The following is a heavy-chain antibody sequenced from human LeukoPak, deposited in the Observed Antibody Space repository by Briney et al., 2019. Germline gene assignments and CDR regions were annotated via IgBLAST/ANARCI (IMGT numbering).Heavy chain of an antibody. J-gene: IGHJ4*02. CDR1: GGAITSSY. CDR3: ARDKRIAYCSGGGRCYPYYFDS. V-gene: IGHV4-59*01. CDR2: ISNSGST. D-gene: IGHD2-15*01. Sequence: SETLSLTCTVSGGAITSSYWSWVRQPPGKGLEYIGHISNSGSTNYNPSLKSRVTISVDTSKNQLSVNLTSVTAADTAVYYCARDKRIAYCSGGGRCYPYYFDSWGQGTLVTVSS.